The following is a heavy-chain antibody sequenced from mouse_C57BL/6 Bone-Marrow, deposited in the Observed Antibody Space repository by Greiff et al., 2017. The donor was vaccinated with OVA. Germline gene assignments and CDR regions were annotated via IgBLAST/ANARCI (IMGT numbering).Heavy chain of an antibody. CDR2: ISSGSSTI. D-gene: IGHD1-1*01. CDR1: GFTFSDYG. CDR3: ARGIYYGSSYYFDV. Sequence: EVKVEESGGGLVQPGGSMKLSCAASGFTFSDYGMHLVRQAPEKGLEWVAYISSGSSTIYYADTVKGRFTISRDNAKNTLFLQMTSLRSEDTAMYYCARGIYYGSSYYFDVWGTGTTVTVSS. J-gene: IGHJ1*03. V-gene: IGHV5-17*01.